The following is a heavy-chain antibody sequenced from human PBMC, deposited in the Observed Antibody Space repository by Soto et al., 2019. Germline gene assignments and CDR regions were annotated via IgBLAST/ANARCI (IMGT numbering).Heavy chain of an antibody. V-gene: IGHV4-34*01. CDR2: INHSGST. CDR1: GGSFSGYC. CDR3: ARGYYDFWSGYYKAHYYYGMDV. Sequence: PSETLSLTCAVYGGSFSGYCWSRVRQPPGKGLEWIGEINHSGSTNYNPSLKSRVTISVDTSKNQFSLKLSSVTAADTAVYYCARGYYDFWSGYYKAHYYYGMDVWGQGTTVTVSS. J-gene: IGHJ6*02. D-gene: IGHD3-3*01.